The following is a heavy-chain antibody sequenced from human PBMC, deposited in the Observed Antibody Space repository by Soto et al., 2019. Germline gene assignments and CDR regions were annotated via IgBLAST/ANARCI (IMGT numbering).Heavy chain of an antibody. CDR1: GGTFSSNT. J-gene: IGHJ4*02. D-gene: IGHD2-21*02. Sequence: QVQLVQSGAEVKKPGSSVKISCKASGGTFSSNTINWVRQAAGQGLEWMGGIIPLFGTPNYPEKFQGRVTITADKSTNTGYMELSGLRSEDTAVYYCASKAACGGDCYAFDSWGQGTLVTVS. CDR2: IIPLFGTP. CDR3: ASKAACGGDCYAFDS. V-gene: IGHV1-69*06.